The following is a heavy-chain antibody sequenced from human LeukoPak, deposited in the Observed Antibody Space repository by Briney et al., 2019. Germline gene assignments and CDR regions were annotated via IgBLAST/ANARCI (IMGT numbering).Heavy chain of an antibody. V-gene: IGHV3-23*01. J-gene: IGHJ4*02. CDR1: GFPFSSYS. Sequence: GSLNLSCVASGFPFSSYSMSWVRQAPGKGLEWVSGISGSGGTTYYADSVKGRFTISRDDSKSTMYLQMNNLRVEDTAVYYCAKSRVATGTFYFDYWGQGTLVTVSS. D-gene: IGHD6-13*01. CDR2: ISGSGGTT. CDR3: AKSRVATGTFYFDY.